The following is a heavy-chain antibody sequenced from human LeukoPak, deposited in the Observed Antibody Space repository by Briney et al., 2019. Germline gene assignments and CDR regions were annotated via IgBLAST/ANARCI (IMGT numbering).Heavy chain of an antibody. Sequence: SETLSLTCAVYGGSFSGYYWSWLRQPPGKGLEWIGEINHSGSTNYNPSLKSRVTISVDTSKNQFSLKLSSVTAADTAVYYCARGRRPFLYCSGGSCYSPFDPWGQGTLVTVSS. D-gene: IGHD2-15*01. CDR1: GGSFSGYY. CDR3: ARGRRPFLYCSGGSCYSPFDP. J-gene: IGHJ5*02. V-gene: IGHV4-34*01. CDR2: INHSGST.